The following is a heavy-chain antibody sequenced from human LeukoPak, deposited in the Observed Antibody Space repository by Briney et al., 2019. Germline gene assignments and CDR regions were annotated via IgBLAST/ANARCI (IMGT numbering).Heavy chain of an antibody. CDR3: ARGRRNYYGLDY. D-gene: IGHD3-22*01. Sequence: ASVKVSCKASGCTFTSYDINWVRQATGQGLEWMGWMNPNSGNTGYAQKFQGRVTMTRNTSISTAYMELSSLRSEDTAVYYCARGRRNYYGLDYWGQGTLVTVSS. CDR2: MNPNSGNT. J-gene: IGHJ4*02. CDR1: GCTFTSYD. V-gene: IGHV1-8*01.